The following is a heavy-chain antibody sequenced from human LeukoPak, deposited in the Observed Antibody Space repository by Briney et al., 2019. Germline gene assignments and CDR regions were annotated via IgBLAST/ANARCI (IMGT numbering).Heavy chain of an antibody. J-gene: IGHJ4*02. CDR3: AREGRSYFSGPGNY. V-gene: IGHV3-21*01. D-gene: IGHD1-26*01. CDR1: GFTFSSYS. Sequence: GGSLRLSCAASGFTFSSYSMNWVRQAPGKGLEWVSSISSSSSYIYYADSVKGRFTISRDNAKNSLYLQMNSLRAEDTAVYYCAREGRSYFSGPGNYWGQGTLVTVSS. CDR2: ISSSSSYI.